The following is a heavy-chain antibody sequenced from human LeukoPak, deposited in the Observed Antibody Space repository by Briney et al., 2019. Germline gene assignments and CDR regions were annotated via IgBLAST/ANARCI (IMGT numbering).Heavy chain of an antibody. CDR3: TIPYYYDSRNV. V-gene: IGHV3-48*01. Sequence: PGGSLRLSCAASGFTFSSYTMNWVRQAPGKGLEWISYISSSHSTVYYADSVKGRFTISRDNAKNLLYLQMNSLRAEDTAVYYCTIPYYYDSRNVWGKGTTVTVSS. J-gene: IGHJ6*04. D-gene: IGHD3-22*01. CDR2: ISSSHSTV. CDR1: GFTFSSYT.